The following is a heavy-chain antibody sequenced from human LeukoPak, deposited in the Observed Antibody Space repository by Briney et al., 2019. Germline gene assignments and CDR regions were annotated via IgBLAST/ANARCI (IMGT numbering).Heavy chain of an antibody. CDR1: GGTFSSYA. J-gene: IGHJ5*02. CDR3: ARANGEFSDGVVVEGRFDP. Sequence: ASVKVSCKASGGTFSSYAISWVRQAPGQGLEWMGGIIPIFGTANYAQKFQGRVTITADKSTSTAYMELSSLRSEDTAVYYCARANGEFSDGVVVEGRFDPWGQGTLVTVSS. CDR2: IIPIFGTA. D-gene: IGHD2-15*01. V-gene: IGHV1-69*06.